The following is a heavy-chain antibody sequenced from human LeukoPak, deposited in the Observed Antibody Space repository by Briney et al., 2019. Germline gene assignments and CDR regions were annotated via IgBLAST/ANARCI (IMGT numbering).Heavy chain of an antibody. D-gene: IGHD6-13*01. Sequence: PGRSLRLSCAASGFTFDDYAMHWVRQAPGKGLEWVSGISWNSGSIGYADSVKGRFTISRDNAKNSLYLQMNSLRAEDTALYYCAKDTGGYSKYYFDYWGQGTLVTVSS. CDR2: ISWNSGSI. J-gene: IGHJ4*02. CDR3: AKDTGGYSKYYFDY. CDR1: GFTFDDYA. V-gene: IGHV3-9*01.